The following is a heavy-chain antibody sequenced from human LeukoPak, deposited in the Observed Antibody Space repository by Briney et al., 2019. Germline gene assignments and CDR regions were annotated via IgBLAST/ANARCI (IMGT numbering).Heavy chain of an antibody. CDR1: GYTFTSYY. CDR2: INPSGGST. CDR3: ARDHSSGWPRSASFAY. V-gene: IGHV1-46*01. D-gene: IGHD6-19*01. J-gene: IGHJ4*02. Sequence: GASVKVSCKASGYTFTSYYMHWVRQAPGQGLEWMGIINPSGGSTSYAQKFQGRVTMTRDTSTSTVYMELSSLRSEDTAVYYCARDHSSGWPRSASFAYWGQGTLVTVSS.